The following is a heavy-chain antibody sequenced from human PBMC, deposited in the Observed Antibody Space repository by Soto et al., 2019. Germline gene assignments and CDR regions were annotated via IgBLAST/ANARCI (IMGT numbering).Heavy chain of an antibody. CDR3: ARIYAPLNWFDP. J-gene: IGHJ5*02. CDR1: GYTLTELS. Sequence: ASVKVSCKVSGYTLTELSMHWVRQAPGKGLEWMGGFDPEDGETIYAQKFQGRVTMTEDTSTSTAYMELRSLRSDDTAVYYCARIYAPLNWFDPWGQGTLVTVSS. V-gene: IGHV1-24*01. D-gene: IGHD3-16*01. CDR2: FDPEDGET.